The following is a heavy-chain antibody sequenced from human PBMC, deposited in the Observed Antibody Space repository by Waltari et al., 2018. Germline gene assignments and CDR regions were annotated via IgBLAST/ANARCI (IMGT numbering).Heavy chain of an antibody. J-gene: IGHJ4*02. D-gene: IGHD3-22*01. CDR2: NYSGGST. Sequence: EVQLLESGGGLVQPGGSLRLSCAASGFHFSSYAMTWVRQAPGKGLEWVSVNYSGGSTYYADSVKGRFTISRDNSKNTLYLQMNSLRAEDTAVYYCAKDSAGGYFDYWGQGTLVTVSS. CDR1: GFHFSSYA. V-gene: IGHV3-23*03. CDR3: AKDSAGGYFDY.